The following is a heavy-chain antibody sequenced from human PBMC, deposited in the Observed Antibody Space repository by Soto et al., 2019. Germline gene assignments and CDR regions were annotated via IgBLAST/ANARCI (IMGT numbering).Heavy chain of an antibody. CDR1: GFTFSTYS. CDR2: ISSSSSYI. CDR3: ARDAGSITMVRGLISYYAMDV. V-gene: IGHV3-21*01. J-gene: IGHJ6*02. Sequence: EVQLVESGGGLVKPGGSLRLSCAASGFTFSTYSMNWVRQAPGKELEWVSSISSSSSYIYYADSVKGRFTISRDNAKKSLYLQMNSLRAEDTAVYYCARDAGSITMVRGLISYYAMDVWGQGTTVTVSS. D-gene: IGHD3-10*01.